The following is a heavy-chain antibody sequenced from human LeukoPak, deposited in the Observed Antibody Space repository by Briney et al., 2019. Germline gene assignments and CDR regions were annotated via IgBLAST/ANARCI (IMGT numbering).Heavy chain of an antibody. D-gene: IGHD6-19*01. J-gene: IGHJ4*02. V-gene: IGHV3-30-3*01. CDR3: ARDRIAVAGSGYVY. CDR1: EFTFSSYA. Sequence: PGGSLRLSCAASEFTFSSYAMHWVRQAPGKGLEWVAVISYDGSNKYYADSVKGRFTISRDNSKNTLYLQMNSLRAEDTAVYYCARDRIAVAGSGYVYWGQGTLVTVSS. CDR2: ISYDGSNK.